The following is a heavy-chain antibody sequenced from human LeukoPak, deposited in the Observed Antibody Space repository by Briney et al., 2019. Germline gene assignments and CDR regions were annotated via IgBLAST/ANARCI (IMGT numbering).Heavy chain of an antibody. D-gene: IGHD3-3*01. CDR2: INPSSGGT. Sequence: GASVKVSCKASGYTFTGVYIHWVRQAPGQGLAWTGRIEWMGRINPSSGGTNYAQNFQGRVTMAWDTSISTAYLDLSRLTSYDTAVYYCRLFHTPIFDLWGQGTMITVSS. CDR1: GYTFTGVY. J-gene: IGHJ3*01. CDR3: RLFHTPIFDL. V-gene: IGHV1-2*06.